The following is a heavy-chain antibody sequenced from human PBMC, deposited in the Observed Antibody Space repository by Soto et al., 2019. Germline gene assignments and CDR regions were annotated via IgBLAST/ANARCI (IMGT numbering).Heavy chain of an antibody. D-gene: IGHD3-3*01. CDR3: ARDPRRITILYLFDY. Sequence: PGGSLRLSCAASGFTFSSYGMHWVRQAPGKGLEWVAVIWYDGSNKYYADSVKGRFTISRDNSKNTPYLQMNSLRAEDTAVYYCARDPRRITILYLFDYWGQGTLVTVS. CDR2: IWYDGSNK. CDR1: GFTFSSYG. J-gene: IGHJ4*02. V-gene: IGHV3-33*01.